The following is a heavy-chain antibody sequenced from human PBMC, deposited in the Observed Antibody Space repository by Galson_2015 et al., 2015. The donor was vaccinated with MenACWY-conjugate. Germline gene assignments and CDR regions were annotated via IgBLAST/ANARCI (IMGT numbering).Heavy chain of an antibody. CDR1: GFTFSSYG. CDR3: AKSVVGTLRGFDY. V-gene: IGHV3-23*01. J-gene: IGHJ4*02. D-gene: IGHD6-19*01. Sequence: SLRLSCAASGFTFSSYGMTWVRQAPGKGLEWVSAVSTAAGSTYYADSVEGRFTISRDNSKNTLYLQMNNLRAEDTAIYHCAKSVVGTLRGFDYWGQGTLVTVSS. CDR2: VSTAAGST.